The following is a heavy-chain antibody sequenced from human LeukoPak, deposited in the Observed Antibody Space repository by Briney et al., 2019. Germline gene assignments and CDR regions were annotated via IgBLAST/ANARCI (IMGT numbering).Heavy chain of an antibody. CDR2: IYYSGST. CDR1: GGSISSRSHY. V-gene: IGHV4-39*07. J-gene: IGHJ4*02. Sequence: PSETLSLTCTVSGGSISSRSHYWGWIRQPPGKGLEWIGSIYYSGSTYYNPTLKSRVTISVDTSKNQFSLKLSSVTAADTAVYYCASTAMATIYFDSWGQGTLVTVSS. D-gene: IGHD5-18*01. CDR3: ASTAMATIYFDS.